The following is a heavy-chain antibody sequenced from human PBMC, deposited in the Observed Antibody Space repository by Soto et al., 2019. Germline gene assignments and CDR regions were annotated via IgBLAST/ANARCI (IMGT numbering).Heavy chain of an antibody. Sequence: ETLSLTCTVSGDSIISSDFYWGWVRQPPGKGLEWIGSIFYLGSSYYNPSLKSRVTMSVDTSKNQFSLRLRSVTAADTALYFCARHSLALPKSNWFDPWGQGIMVTVSS. CDR3: ARHSLALPKSNWFDP. J-gene: IGHJ5*02. CDR2: IFYLGSS. D-gene: IGHD3-3*02. V-gene: IGHV4-39*01. CDR1: GDSIISSDFY.